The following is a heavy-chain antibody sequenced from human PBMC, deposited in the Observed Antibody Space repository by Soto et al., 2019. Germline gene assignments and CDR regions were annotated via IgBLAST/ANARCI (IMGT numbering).Heavy chain of an antibody. Sequence: QVQLVESGGGVVQPGRSLRLSCAASGFTFSSYGMHWVRQAPGKGLEWVAVISYDGSNKYYADSVKGRFTISRDNSKNTLYLQMNSLRAEDTAVDYCAKFSGDGYNYYYYYYGMDVWGQGTTVTVSS. CDR1: GFTFSSYG. D-gene: IGHD5-12*01. J-gene: IGHJ6*02. V-gene: IGHV3-30*18. CDR3: AKFSGDGYNYYYYYYGMDV. CDR2: ISYDGSNK.